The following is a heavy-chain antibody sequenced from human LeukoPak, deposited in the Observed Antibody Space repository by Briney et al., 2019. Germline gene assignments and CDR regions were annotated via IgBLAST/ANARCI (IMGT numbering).Heavy chain of an antibody. J-gene: IGHJ5*02. V-gene: IGHV1-18*01. Sequence: GASVKVSCKTSGYTFSSHGITWVRQAPGQGLEWMGWISANRGKTYYAQKFQGRVTMTTDTSTSTAYMELRSLRSDDTAVYYCARPNNYYDDNGYYNYFDPWGQGTLVTVSS. D-gene: IGHD3-22*01. CDR3: ARPNNYYDDNGYYNYFDP. CDR2: ISANRGKT. CDR1: GYTFSSHG.